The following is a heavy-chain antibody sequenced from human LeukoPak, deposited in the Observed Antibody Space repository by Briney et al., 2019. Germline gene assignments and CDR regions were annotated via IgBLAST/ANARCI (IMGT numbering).Heavy chain of an antibody. CDR1: GFTFSSDE. CDR2: ISSSGTTI. CDR3: ARGVLVPV. D-gene: IGHD6-13*01. Sequence: PGGSLRLSCTSSGFTFSSDEMNWVRQAPGKGLEWLSYISSSGTTIYYADSVKGRFTISRDNAKNSLYLQMNSLRVEDTAVYSCARGVLVPVWGQGTLVTVSS. V-gene: IGHV3-48*03. J-gene: IGHJ4*02.